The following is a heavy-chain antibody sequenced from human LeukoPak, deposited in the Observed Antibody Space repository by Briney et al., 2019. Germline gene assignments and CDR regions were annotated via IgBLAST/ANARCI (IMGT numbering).Heavy chain of an antibody. V-gene: IGHV6-1*01. CDR1: GCSVSSNSAT. J-gene: IGHJ4*02. CDR3: ARAENISSWSLDY. Sequence: SQTLSLTCAISGCSVSSNSATWNWIRQSPSRGLEWLGRTYYRSKWYNEYALSVKSRMTMSPDTSKNQFSLQLNSVTPKDTAVYYCARAENISSWSLDYWGQGTLVTVSS. CDR2: TYYRSKWYN. D-gene: IGHD6-13*01.